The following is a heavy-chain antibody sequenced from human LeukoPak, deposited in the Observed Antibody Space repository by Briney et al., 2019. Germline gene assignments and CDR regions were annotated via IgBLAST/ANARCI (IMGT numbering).Heavy chain of an antibody. CDR1: GFIFDDYA. D-gene: IGHD6-13*01. V-gene: IGHV3-9*01. Sequence: PGRSLRLSWAAYGFIFDDYAMHWVRQAPGKGLEWVSGISWNSGSIGYADSVKGRFTISRDNAKNSLYLQMNSLRAEDTAVYYCARGAIAAADHWGQGTLVTVSS. CDR3: ARGAIAAADH. CDR2: ISWNSGSI. J-gene: IGHJ1*01.